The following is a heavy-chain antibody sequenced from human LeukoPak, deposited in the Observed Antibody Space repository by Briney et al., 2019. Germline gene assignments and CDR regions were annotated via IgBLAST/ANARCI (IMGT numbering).Heavy chain of an antibody. D-gene: IGHD6-19*01. CDR2: IHPDGGST. CDR3: ARDLGYSSGWPDY. Sequence: ASVKVSCKASGYNFNDYYIYWVRQAPGHGLESMGYIHPDGGSTNYAQKFQGRVTMTSDMSTNTVYMELRSLRSDDTAVYYCARDLGYSSGWPDYWGQGTLVTVSS. V-gene: IGHV1-46*02. J-gene: IGHJ4*02. CDR1: GYNFNDYY.